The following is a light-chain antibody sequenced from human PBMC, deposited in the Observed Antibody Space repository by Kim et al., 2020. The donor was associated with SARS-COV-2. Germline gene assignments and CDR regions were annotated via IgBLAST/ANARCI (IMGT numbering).Light chain of an antibody. CDR1: SSDVGGYNY. CDR3: SSYSSNDSVL. J-gene: IGLJ2*01. CDR2: DVS. Sequence: QSALTQPASVAGSPGQSITISCTVTSSDVGGYNYVYWFQHHPGKAPKVMISDVSNRPSGVSNRFSGSKSGNTASLTISGLQAEDEADYYCSSYSSNDSVLFGAGTKLT. V-gene: IGLV2-14*03.